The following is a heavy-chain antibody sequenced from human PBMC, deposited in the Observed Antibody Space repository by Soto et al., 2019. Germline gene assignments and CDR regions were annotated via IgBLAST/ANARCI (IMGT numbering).Heavy chain of an antibody. CDR2: IIPIFGTA. CDR3: ARGIRDYYDSSGYLDY. CDR1: GGTFSTYA. V-gene: IGHV1-69*12. Sequence: QVQLVQSGAEVKKPGSSVKVSCKASGGTFSTYAINWVRQAPGQGLKWMGGIIPIFGTANYAQKFQGRVRITADESTSTAYMELSSLRSEDTAVYYCARGIRDYYDSSGYLDYWGHGTLVTVSS. J-gene: IGHJ4*01. D-gene: IGHD3-22*01.